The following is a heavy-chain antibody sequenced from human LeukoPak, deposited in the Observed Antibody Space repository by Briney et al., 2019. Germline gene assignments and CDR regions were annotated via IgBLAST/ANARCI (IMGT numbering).Heavy chain of an antibody. D-gene: IGHD3-16*02. CDR2: IYYSGST. J-gene: IGHJ5*02. Sequence: SETLSLTCTVSGGSISSYYWSWIRQPPGKGLEWIGYIYYSGSTNYNPSLKSRVTISVDTSKNQFSLKLSSVTAADTAVYYCARRGTSYDYVWGSYRPINWFDPWGQGTLVTVSS. V-gene: IGHV4-59*08. CDR3: ARRGTSYDYVWGSYRPINWFDP. CDR1: GGSISSYY.